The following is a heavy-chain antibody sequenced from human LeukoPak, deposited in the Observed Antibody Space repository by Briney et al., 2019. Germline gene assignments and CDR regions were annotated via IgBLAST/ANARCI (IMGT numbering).Heavy chain of an antibody. V-gene: IGHV3-48*03. CDR3: ARLDYSNYGAYYYYYMDV. D-gene: IGHD4-11*01. CDR1: GFTFSSFE. CDR2: ISTSGTTI. Sequence: PGGSLRLPCAASGFTFSSFEMTWVRQAPGKGLEWLSYISTSGTTIYYADSVKGRFTISRDNAKNSLYLQMNSLRAEDTAVYYCARLDYSNYGAYYYYYMDVWGKGTTVTVSS. J-gene: IGHJ6*03.